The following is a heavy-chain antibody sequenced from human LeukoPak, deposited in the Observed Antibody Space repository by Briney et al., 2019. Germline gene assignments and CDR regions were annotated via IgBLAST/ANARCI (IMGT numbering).Heavy chain of an antibody. D-gene: IGHD4/OR15-4a*01. CDR1: GFTFSSST. J-gene: IGHJ5*02. V-gene: IGHV3-21*01. Sequence: PGGSLRLSCAASGFTFSSSTLNWVRRAPGKGLEWVSSISSSSDYIYYADSVKGRFTISRDNAKNSLYLQPNSLRAEDTAVYYCVRIPNSANFPNWFDPWGQGTLVPVSS. CDR2: ISSSSDYI. CDR3: VRIPNSANFPNWFDP.